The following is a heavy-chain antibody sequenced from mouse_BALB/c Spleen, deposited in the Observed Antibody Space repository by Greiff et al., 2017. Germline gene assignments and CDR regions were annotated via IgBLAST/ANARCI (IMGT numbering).Heavy chain of an antibody. D-gene: IGHD2-14*01. CDR2: ISSGGST. Sequence: EVKVVESGGGLVKPGGSLKLSCAASGFTFSSYAMSWVRQTPEKRLEWVASISSGGSTYYPDSVKGRFTISRDNARNILYLQMSSLRSEDTAMYYCARGGGYRYDGDAMDYWGQGTSVTVSS. CDR3: ARGGGYRYDGDAMDY. CDR1: GFTFSSYA. V-gene: IGHV5-6-5*01. J-gene: IGHJ4*01.